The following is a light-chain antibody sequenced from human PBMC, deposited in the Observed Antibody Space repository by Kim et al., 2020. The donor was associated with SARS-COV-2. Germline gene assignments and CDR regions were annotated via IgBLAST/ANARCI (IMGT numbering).Light chain of an antibody. CDR3: QAWDSGTAL. J-gene: IGLJ2*01. CDR2: QHP. CDR1: NLGDKY. V-gene: IGLV3-1*01. Sequence: SVSPGQTARLPCSGTNLGDKYAFWYQQKPGQSPVLVIYQHPKRPSGISQLFSGFSSGNTATLTISPAQTMDEADYYFQAWDSGTALFGGGTQLSDL.